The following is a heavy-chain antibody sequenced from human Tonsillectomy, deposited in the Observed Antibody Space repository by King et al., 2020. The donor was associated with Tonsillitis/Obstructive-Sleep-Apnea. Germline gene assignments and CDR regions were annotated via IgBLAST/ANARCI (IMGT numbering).Heavy chain of an antibody. Sequence: VQLVESGGGLVQPGRSLRLSCAASGFTFDDYAMHWVRQAPGKGLEWVSGFSWNSGLIAYADSVKGRFTISRDNAKNSLFLQMNSLRAGDTAFYYCAKALRTYCSTSSCSFDCWGQGTLVTVSS. CDR3: AKALRTYCSTSSCSFDC. D-gene: IGHD2-2*01. J-gene: IGHJ4*02. CDR1: GFTFDDYA. CDR2: FSWNSGLI. V-gene: IGHV3-9*01.